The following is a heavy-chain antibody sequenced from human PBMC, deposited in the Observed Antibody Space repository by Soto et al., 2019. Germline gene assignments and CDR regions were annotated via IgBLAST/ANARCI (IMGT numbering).Heavy chain of an antibody. V-gene: IGHV1-46*01. Sequence: QEQLVQSGAEVKKPGASVKVSCKASGYSFTSSYMHWLRQAPGHGPEWMGMINPNDGTTTNAQRFQGRVTMTTDTSTTSVYMELSSLRSEDTAVYYCAKGFVSGQLPNHYYYGVDVWGQGTTVTVSS. CDR2: INPNDGTT. D-gene: IGHD6-6*01. CDR3: AKGFVSGQLPNHYYYGVDV. CDR1: GYSFTSSY. J-gene: IGHJ6*02.